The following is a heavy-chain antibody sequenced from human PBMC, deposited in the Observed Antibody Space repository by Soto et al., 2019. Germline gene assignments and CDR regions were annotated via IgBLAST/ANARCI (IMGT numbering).Heavy chain of an antibody. CDR3: ARDGYIFDY. Sequence: PSETLSLTCTVSGGSISSYYWSRIRQPPGKGLEWIGYIYHSGSTNYNPSLKSRVTISVDTSKNQFSLKLSSVTAADTAIYYCARDGYIFDYWGQGTLVTVSS. V-gene: IGHV4-59*01. CDR2: IYHSGST. CDR1: GGSISSYY. D-gene: IGHD5-12*01. J-gene: IGHJ4*02.